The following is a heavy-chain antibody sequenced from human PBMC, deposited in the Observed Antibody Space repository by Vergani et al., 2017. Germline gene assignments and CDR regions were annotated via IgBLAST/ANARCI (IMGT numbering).Heavy chain of an antibody. D-gene: IGHD3-22*01. Sequence: VQLVQSGAEVKKPGSSVKVSCKTSGGTFSNYAISWVRQAPGQGLEWMGGIIPIFGTANYAQKFQGRVTITADGSTSAAYMELKSLRSEDTAVYYCAKLGYYDSSGYCLPHCDYWGQGTLVTVSS. CDR3: AKLGYYDSSGYCLPHCDY. CDR1: GGTFSNYA. J-gene: IGHJ4*02. CDR2: IIPIFGTA. V-gene: IGHV1-69*12.